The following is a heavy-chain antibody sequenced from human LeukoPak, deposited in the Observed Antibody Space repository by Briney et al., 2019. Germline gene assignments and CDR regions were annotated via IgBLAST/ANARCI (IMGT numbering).Heavy chain of an antibody. CDR3: ARDVRYFDWLSLVDY. CDR1: GFTFSSYG. V-gene: IGHV3-33*01. D-gene: IGHD3-9*01. CDR2: IWYDGSNK. J-gene: IGHJ4*02. Sequence: GGSLRLSCAASGFTFSSYGMHWVRQAPGKGLEGVAVIWYDGSNKYYADSVKGRFTISRDNSKNTLYLQMNSLRAEDAAVYYCARDVRYFDWLSLVDYWGQGTLVTVSS.